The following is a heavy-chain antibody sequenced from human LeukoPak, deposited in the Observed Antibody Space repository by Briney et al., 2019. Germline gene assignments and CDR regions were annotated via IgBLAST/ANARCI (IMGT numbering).Heavy chain of an antibody. Sequence: HPGGSLRLSCAASGLAFSSYPMHWVRQAPGEGLEWVAVIWSDGSDKYYSDSVKGRFTISRDNSKNTLYLQMNSLRAEDTAVYYCARDRGYSYIDYWGQGTLVTVSS. CDR3: ARDRGYSYIDY. D-gene: IGHD5-18*01. J-gene: IGHJ4*02. CDR2: IWSDGSDK. CDR1: GLAFSSYP. V-gene: IGHV3-33*08.